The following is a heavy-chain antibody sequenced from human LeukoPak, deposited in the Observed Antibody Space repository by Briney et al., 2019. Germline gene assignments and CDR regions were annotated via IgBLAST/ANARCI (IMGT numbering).Heavy chain of an antibody. J-gene: IGHJ5*02. Sequence: SGGSLRLSCTASGFTFGDYAMSWVRQAPGKGLEWVGFIRSKAYGGTTEYAASVKGRFTISRDDSKSIAYLQMNSLKTEDTAVYYCTRVRAGILDPWGQGTLVTVSS. CDR2: IRSKAYGGTT. D-gene: IGHD6-19*01. CDR1: GFTFGDYA. V-gene: IGHV3-49*04. CDR3: TRVRAGILDP.